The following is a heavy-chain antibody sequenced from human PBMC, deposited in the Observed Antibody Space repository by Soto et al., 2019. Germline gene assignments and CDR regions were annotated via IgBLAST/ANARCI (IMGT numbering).Heavy chain of an antibody. V-gene: IGHV3-23*01. CDR1: GFTFSSYA. J-gene: IGHJ4*02. CDR2: ISGSGGST. Sequence: GGSLRLSCAASGFTFSSYAMSWVRQAPGKGVEWVSAISGSGGSTYYADSVKGRFTISRDNSKNTLYLQMNSLRAEDTAVYYCAKDLGLGFGELSRGYWGQGTLVTVSS. D-gene: IGHD3-10*01. CDR3: AKDLGLGFGELSRGY.